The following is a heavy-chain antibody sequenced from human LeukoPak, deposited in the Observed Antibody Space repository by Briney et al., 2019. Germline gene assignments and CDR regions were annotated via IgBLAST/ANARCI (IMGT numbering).Heavy chain of an antibody. V-gene: IGHV5-10-1*01. CDR1: GYSFTSQW. D-gene: IGHD5-24*01. J-gene: IGHJ4*02. CDR2: IDPSDSYT. CDR3: ARHREMASITSLDY. Sequence: GESLKIYCKGSGYSFTSQWISWVRQMPGKGLEWMGRIDPSDSYTNYSPSFQGHVTISADKSISTAYLQWTSLQASDTAMYYCARHREMASITSLDYWGQGTLVTVSS.